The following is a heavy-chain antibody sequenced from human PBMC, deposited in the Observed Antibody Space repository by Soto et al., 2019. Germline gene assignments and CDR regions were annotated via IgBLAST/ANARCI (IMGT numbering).Heavy chain of an antibody. CDR1: GGTFSSYT. D-gene: IGHD2-15*01. CDR3: ARDLQHCSGGSCYSRYYYMDV. V-gene: IGHV1-69*04. J-gene: IGHJ6*03. Sequence: ASVKVSCKASGGTFSSYTISWVRQAPGQGLEWMGRIIPILGIANYAQKFQGRVTITADKSTSTAYMELSSLRSEDTAVYYCARDLQHCSGGSCYSRYYYMDVWGKGTTVTVSS. CDR2: IIPILGIA.